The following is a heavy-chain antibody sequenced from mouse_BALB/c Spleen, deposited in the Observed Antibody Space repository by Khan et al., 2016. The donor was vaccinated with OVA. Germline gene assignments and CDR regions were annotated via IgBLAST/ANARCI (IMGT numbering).Heavy chain of an antibody. CDR3: TRSGYGTFAY. CDR2: INPNNGGT. Sequence: QVQLQQSGAELVKPGASVRLSCKASGYTFTSYYLYWVKQRPGQGLEWIGDINPNNGGTNFNEKFRTKATLTVDKSSNTAYMELSRLTSEDSAVYDCTRSGYGTFAYWGQGTLVTVSA. CDR1: GYTFTSYY. D-gene: IGHD1-1*02. V-gene: IGHV1S81*02. J-gene: IGHJ3*01.